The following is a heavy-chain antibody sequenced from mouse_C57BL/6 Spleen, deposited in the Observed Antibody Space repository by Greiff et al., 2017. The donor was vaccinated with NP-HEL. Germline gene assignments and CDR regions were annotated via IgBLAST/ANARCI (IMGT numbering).Heavy chain of an antibody. V-gene: IGHV5-17*01. CDR2: ISSGSSTI. J-gene: IGHJ3*01. CDR3: ASNYENWFAY. CDR1: GFTFSDYG. D-gene: IGHD2-1*01. Sequence: EVQLVESGGGLVKPGGSLKLSCAASGFTFSDYGMHWVRQAPEKGLEWVAYISSGSSTIYYADTVKGRFTISRDNAKNTLFLQMTSLRSEDTAMYYCASNYENWFAYWGQGTLVTVSA.